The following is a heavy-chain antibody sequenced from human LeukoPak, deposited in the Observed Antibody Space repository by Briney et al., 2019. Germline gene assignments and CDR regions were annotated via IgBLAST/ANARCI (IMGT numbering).Heavy chain of an antibody. J-gene: IGHJ4*02. CDR1: GFTFSSYG. D-gene: IGHD5-18*01. CDR2: IRYDGSNK. V-gene: IGHV3-30*02. CDR3: AKNRYSYGPFDY. Sequence: GGSLRLSCAASGFTFSSYGMPWVRQAPGKGLEGVAFIRYDGSNKYYADSVKGRFTISRDNSKNTLYLQMNSLRAEDTAVYYCAKNRYSYGPFDYWGQGTLVTVSS.